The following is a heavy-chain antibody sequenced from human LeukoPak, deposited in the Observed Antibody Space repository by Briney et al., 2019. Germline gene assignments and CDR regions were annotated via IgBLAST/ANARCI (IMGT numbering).Heavy chain of an antibody. D-gene: IGHD3-10*01. V-gene: IGHV4-34*01. CDR3: ARGKKRSGSGSYYLGSMDY. CDR1: GGSFSGYY. J-gene: IGHJ4*02. Sequence: SETLSLTCAVSGGSFSGYYWTWIRQPPGKGLEWIGEINHSGSTNYNPSLKSRVTISVDTSKNQFSLKLSSVTAADTAVYYCARGKKRSGSGSYYLGSMDYWGQGTLVTVSS. CDR2: INHSGST.